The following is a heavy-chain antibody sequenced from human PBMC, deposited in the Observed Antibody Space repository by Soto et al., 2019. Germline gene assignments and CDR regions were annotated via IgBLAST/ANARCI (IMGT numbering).Heavy chain of an antibody. Sequence: QVQLVQSGAEVKKPGSSVKVSCKASGGTFSSYVINWVRQAPGEGLEWMGGIIPIFGTTNYAQKFQGRVTITADESTRTAYTDLSGLRSEDTAVYYWARGGGVVDLRAKYDYGMDAWGQGTTVTVSS. CDR2: IIPIFGTT. D-gene: IGHD2-15*01. V-gene: IGHV1-69*12. CDR1: GGTFSSYV. J-gene: IGHJ6*02. CDR3: ARGGGVVDLRAKYDYGMDA.